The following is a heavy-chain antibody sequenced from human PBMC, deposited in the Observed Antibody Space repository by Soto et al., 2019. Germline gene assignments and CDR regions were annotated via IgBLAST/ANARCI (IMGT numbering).Heavy chain of an antibody. V-gene: IGHV3-30*18. D-gene: IGHD6-19*01. CDR2: VSHDGRNT. J-gene: IGHJ4*02. CDR3: AKGGRQWLVTSDFNY. CDR1: GFTFSDYA. Sequence: VQLVESGGGVVQPGRSLRLSCAASGFTFSDYAMHWVGQAPGKGWEWVAVVSHDGRNTHYADSVKGRFTISRDSSKNTVSLEMTSLRAEDTAVYYCAKGGRQWLVTSDFNYWGQGALVTVSS.